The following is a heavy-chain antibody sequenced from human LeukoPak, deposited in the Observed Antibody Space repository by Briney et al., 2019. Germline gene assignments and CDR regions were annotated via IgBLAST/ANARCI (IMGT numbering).Heavy chain of an antibody. V-gene: IGHV1-69*05. J-gene: IGHJ4*02. CDR3: ARRAYDSSGNSFWYYFDY. CDR1: GGTFSSYA. CDR2: IIPIFGTA. D-gene: IGHD3-22*01. Sequence: SVKVSCKASGGTFSSYAISWVRQAPGQGLEWMGGIIPIFGTANYAQKFQGRVTITTDESTSTAYMELSSLRSEDTAVYYCARRAYDSSGNSFWYYFDYWGQGTLVTVSS.